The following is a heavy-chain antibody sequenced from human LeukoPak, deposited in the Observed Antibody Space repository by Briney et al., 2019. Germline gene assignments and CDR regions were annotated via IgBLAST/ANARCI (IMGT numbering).Heavy chain of an antibody. CDR2: INHSGST. V-gene: IGHV4-34*01. CDR1: GGSFSGYY. CDR3: ARGRLGIVALFDY. D-gene: IGHD2-2*03. J-gene: IGHJ4*02. Sequence: SETLSLTCAVYGGSFSGYYWSWIRQPPGKGLEWIGEINHSGSTNYNPSLKSRVTISVYTSKNQFSLKLSSVTAADTAVYYCARGRLGIVALFDYWGQGTLVTVSS.